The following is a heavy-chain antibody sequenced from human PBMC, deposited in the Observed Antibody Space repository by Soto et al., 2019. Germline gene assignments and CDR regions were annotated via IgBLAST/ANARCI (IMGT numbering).Heavy chain of an antibody. D-gene: IGHD6-13*01. CDR2: ISGSDGST. Sequence: SLRLSSLASGFSFSSYAMSWVRQAPGKGLEWVSFISGSDGSTYYADSVKGRFTISRDNSKNTLYLQMNSLRAEDTAVYYCAKDRERDAWYEDYWGQGTLVTGSS. CDR1: GFSFSSYA. V-gene: IGHV3-23*01. CDR3: AKDRERDAWYEDY. J-gene: IGHJ4*02.